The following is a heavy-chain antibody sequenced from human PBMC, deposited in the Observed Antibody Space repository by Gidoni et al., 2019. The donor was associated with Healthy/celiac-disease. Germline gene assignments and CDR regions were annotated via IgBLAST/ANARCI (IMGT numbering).Heavy chain of an antibody. Sequence: GFTFSSYAMSWVRQAPGKGLEWVSAISGSGGSTYYADSVKGRFTISRDNSKNTLYLQMNSLRAEDTAVYYCAKTNYDFWSGYGIDWGQGTLVTVSS. CDR1: GFTFSSYA. V-gene: IGHV3-23*01. CDR2: ISGSGGST. CDR3: AKTNYDFWSGYGID. J-gene: IGHJ4*02. D-gene: IGHD3-3*01.